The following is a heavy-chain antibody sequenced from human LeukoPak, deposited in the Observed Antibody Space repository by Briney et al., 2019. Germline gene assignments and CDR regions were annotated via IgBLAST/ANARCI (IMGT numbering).Heavy chain of an antibody. D-gene: IGHD5-18*01. V-gene: IGHV4-34*12. CDR3: AREGRGTQLWPPDY. J-gene: IGHJ4*02. CDR1: GGSFSGYY. Sequence: SETLSLTCAVYGGSFSGYYWTWIRQSPGKGLEWIGEIIHSGSTNYNPSLKSRVTMSVDTSKNQFSLNLNSVTAADTAIYYYAREGRGTQLWPPDYWGQGVLVTVSS. CDR2: IIHSGST.